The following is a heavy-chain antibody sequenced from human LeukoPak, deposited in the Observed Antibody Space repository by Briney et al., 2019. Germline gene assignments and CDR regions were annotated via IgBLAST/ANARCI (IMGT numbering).Heavy chain of an antibody. J-gene: IGHJ4*02. CDR3: ARGQRNYGLYFDY. CDR2: IYYSGST. Sequence: PSETLSLTCTVSGGSISSGDYYWSWIRQPPGKGLEWIGYIYYSGSTYYNPSLKSRVTISVDTSKNQFSLKLSSVTAADTAVYYCARGQRNYGLYFDYWGQGTLVTVFS. CDR1: GGSISSGDYY. V-gene: IGHV4-30-4*08. D-gene: IGHD1-7*01.